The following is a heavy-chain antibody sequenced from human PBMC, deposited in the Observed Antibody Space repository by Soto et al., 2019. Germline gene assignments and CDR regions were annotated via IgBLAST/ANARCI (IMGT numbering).Heavy chain of an antibody. J-gene: IGHJ4*02. D-gene: IGHD3-3*01. Sequence: IGWVRQMPGKGLEWMGIIYPGDSDTRYSPSFQGQVTISADKSISTAYLQWSSLKASDTAMYYCAISLLRFSPSYFDYWGQGTLVTVSS. V-gene: IGHV5-51*01. CDR3: AISLLRFSPSYFDY. CDR2: IYPGDSDT.